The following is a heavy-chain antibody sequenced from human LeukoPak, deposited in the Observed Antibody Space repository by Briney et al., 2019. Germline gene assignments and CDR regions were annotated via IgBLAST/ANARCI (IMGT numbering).Heavy chain of an antibody. V-gene: IGHV3-30*02. Sequence: GGSLRLSCAASGFTFSSYGMHWVRQAPGKGLEWVAFIRYDASNTYYADSVKGRFTISRDNAKNSLYLQMNSLRAEDTAVYYCARGVSSSWYDYWGQGTLVTVSS. D-gene: IGHD6-13*01. CDR3: ARGVSSSWYDY. CDR2: IRYDASNT. J-gene: IGHJ4*02. CDR1: GFTFSSYG.